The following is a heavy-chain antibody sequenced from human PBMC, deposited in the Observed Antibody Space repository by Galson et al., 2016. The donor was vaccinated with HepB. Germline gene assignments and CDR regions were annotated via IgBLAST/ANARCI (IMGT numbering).Heavy chain of an antibody. D-gene: IGHD3-16*01. V-gene: IGHV1-69*13. CDR3: ARGPRGLDFFDY. CDR1: GGTLGKYT. J-gene: IGHJ4*02. Sequence: SVKVSCKASGGTLGKYTIGWVRQAPGQGLEWMGGIVPIIGTTYYAPKFQARVTITADASTTTAYMQLSRLRSEDTAVYYCARGPRGLDFFDYWAQGTLVTVSS. CDR2: IVPIIGTT.